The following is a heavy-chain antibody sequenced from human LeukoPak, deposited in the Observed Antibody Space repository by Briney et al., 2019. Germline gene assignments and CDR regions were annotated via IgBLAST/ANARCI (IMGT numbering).Heavy chain of an antibody. CDR1: GFTFSDYY. CDR2: ISSSGSTI. Sequence: PGGSLRLSCAASGFTFSDYYVSWIRQAPGKGLEWVSYISSSGSTIYYADSVKGRFTISRDNAKNSLYLQMNSLRAEDTAVYYCARDLGDSGSHYRSDYFDYWGQGTLVTVSS. D-gene: IGHD1-26*01. V-gene: IGHV3-11*01. CDR3: ARDLGDSGSHYRSDYFDY. J-gene: IGHJ4*02.